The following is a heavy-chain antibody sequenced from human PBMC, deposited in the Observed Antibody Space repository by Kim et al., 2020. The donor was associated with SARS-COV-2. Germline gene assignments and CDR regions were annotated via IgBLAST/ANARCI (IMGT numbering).Heavy chain of an antibody. D-gene: IGHD3-22*01. CDR2: IYSGGIT. Sequence: GGSLRLSCAASGFTVSSNYMSWVRQAPGKGLEWVSLIYSGGITYYADSVKGRCTISRDNSKNTLYLQMNSMRAEDTAVYYCARDYYDSSGYYYSDYWGQGTLVTVSS. CDR1: GFTVSSNY. CDR3: ARDYYDSSGYYYSDY. J-gene: IGHJ4*02. V-gene: IGHV3-66*01.